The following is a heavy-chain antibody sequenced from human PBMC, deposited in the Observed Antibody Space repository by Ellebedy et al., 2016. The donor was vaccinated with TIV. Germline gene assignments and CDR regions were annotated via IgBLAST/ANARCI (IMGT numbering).Heavy chain of an antibody. Sequence: MPGGSLRLSCTVSGVSISSYYWSWIRQPPGKGLEWIGDIYYSGSTNYNPSLKSRVTISLDTSKNQFSLQQGSVTAADTAVYYCARDHDWFDPWGQGTLVTVSS. CDR1: GVSISSYY. CDR3: ARDHDWFDP. CDR2: IYYSGST. V-gene: IGHV4-59*01. J-gene: IGHJ5*02.